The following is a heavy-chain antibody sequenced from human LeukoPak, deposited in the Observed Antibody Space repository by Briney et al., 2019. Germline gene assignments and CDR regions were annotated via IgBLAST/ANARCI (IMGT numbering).Heavy chain of an antibody. CDR2: INPNSGST. J-gene: IGHJ6*02. V-gene: IGHV1-2*02. D-gene: IGHD2-2*01. CDR3: ARVVVPAVSRLGMDV. CDR1: GYTFTGYD. Sequence: ASVKVSFKASGYTFTGYDMHWVRQAPGQGLEWMGWINPNSGSTNYAQKFQGRVTMTRDTSMSTAYMELSRLGSDVTAVYYCARVVVPAVSRLGMDVWGQGTPVTVSS.